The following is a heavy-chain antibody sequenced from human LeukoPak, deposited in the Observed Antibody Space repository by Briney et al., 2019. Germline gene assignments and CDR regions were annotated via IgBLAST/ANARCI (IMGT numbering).Heavy chain of an antibody. V-gene: IGHV3-30-3*01. CDR1: GFTLSSYA. CDR3: ARVHPAKYFDY. J-gene: IGHJ4*02. CDR2: ISYDGSNK. D-gene: IGHD2-15*01. Sequence: GGALRLSRAASGFTLSSYAMHWVRQAPGKGREWVAVISYDGSNKYYADSVKGRFTISRDNSKNTQYLQMNSRRAEDASVYYCARVHPAKYFDYWGQGTLVTVSS.